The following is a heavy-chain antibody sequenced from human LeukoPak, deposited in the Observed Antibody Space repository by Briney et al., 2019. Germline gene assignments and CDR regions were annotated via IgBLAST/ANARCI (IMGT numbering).Heavy chain of an antibody. D-gene: IGHD4-17*01. CDR3: ARPHDTVTTFAFDI. V-gene: IGHV5-51*01. CDR2: IYPGDSDT. J-gene: IGHJ3*02. Sequence: PGESLKISCKGSGDSFASYWIAWVRQMPGKGREWMGIIYPGDSDTRYSPSFQGQVTISADKSISTAYLQWSSLKASDTAMYYCARPHDTVTTFAFDIWGQGTMVTVSS. CDR1: GDSFASYW.